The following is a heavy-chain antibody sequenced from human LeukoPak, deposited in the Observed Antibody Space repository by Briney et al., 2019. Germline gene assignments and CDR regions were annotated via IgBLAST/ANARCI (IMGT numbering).Heavy chain of an antibody. CDR1: GFTFSSYA. V-gene: IGHV3-23*01. J-gene: IGHJ4*02. D-gene: IGHD4-17*01. CDR2: ISGSGGSA. CDR3: AKAFYGDYLLRY. Sequence: PGGSLRLSCAASGFTFSSYAMSWVRQAPGKGLEWVSAISGSGGSAYYADSVKRRFTISRDNSKNTLYLQMNSLRAEDTAVFYCAKAFYGDYLLRYWGQGTLVTVSS.